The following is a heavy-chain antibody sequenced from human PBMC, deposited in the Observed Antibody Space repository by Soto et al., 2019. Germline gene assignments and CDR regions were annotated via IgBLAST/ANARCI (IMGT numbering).Heavy chain of an antibody. D-gene: IGHD2-15*01. J-gene: IGHJ5*02. CDR3: ARVKVVAATGWFDP. Sequence: SETLSLTCTVSGGSISSYYWSWIRQPPGKGLEWIGYIYYSGSTNYNPSLKSRVTISVDTSKNQFSLKLSSVTAADTAVYYCARVKVVAATGWFDPWGQGTLVTVSS. V-gene: IGHV4-59*01. CDR2: IYYSGST. CDR1: GGSISSYY.